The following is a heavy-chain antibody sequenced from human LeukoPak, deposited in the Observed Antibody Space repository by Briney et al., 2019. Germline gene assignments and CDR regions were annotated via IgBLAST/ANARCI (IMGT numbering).Heavy chain of an antibody. Sequence: PGGSLRLSCAASAFAFSDYYMFWIRQAPGKGLEWISYISSSGSTMYYVDSVKGRFTISRDNAKNSLYLQMNSLRAEDTAVYYCARDALGSYDYWGQGTLVAVSS. CDR1: AFAFSDYY. J-gene: IGHJ4*02. CDR3: ARDALGSYDY. V-gene: IGHV3-11*01. CDR2: ISSSGSTM. D-gene: IGHD3-10*01.